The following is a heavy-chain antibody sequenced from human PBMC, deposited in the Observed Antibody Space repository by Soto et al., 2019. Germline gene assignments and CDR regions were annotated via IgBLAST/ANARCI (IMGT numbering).Heavy chain of an antibody. Sequence: PSETLYLACAVSVYSISIGYYWVWIRQSPGKGLEWIGSIYYSGSTYYNPCLKSRVIISVDTSKNQFSLKLSSVTAADTAVYYCARLAPIEAADGMDVWGHGTPVTVSS. CDR2: IYYSGST. V-gene: IGHV4-38-2*01. CDR1: VYSISIGYY. J-gene: IGHJ6*02. D-gene: IGHD6-13*01. CDR3: ARLAPIEAADGMDV.